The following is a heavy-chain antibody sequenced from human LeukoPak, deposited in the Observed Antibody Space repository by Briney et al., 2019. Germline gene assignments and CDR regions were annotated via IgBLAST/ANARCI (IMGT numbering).Heavy chain of an antibody. J-gene: IGHJ4*02. Sequence: SETLSLTCTVSGGSISSYYWSWIRQPPGEGLEWIGYIYYSGSTNYNPSLKGRVTISVDTSKNQFSLKLSPVTAADTAVYYCARDRVTYFDYWGQGTLVTVSS. CDR1: GGSISSYY. CDR3: ARDRVTYFDY. CDR2: IYYSGST. V-gene: IGHV4-59*01. D-gene: IGHD5-18*01.